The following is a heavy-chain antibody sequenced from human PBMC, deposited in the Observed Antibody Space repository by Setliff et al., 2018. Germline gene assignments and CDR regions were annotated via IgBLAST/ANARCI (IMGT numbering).Heavy chain of an antibody. D-gene: IGHD5-12*01. Sequence: ASVKVSCKTSGYNFITTGISWVRQAPGQGPEWMGCISPYNGNTNYAQKFQDRVTMTTDTSTATVYMELKNLRSDDTAVYYCARSSGPRVVLAADFDYWGRGTLVTVSS. J-gene: IGHJ4*02. CDR3: ARSSGPRVVLAADFDY. V-gene: IGHV1-18*01. CDR2: ISPYNGNT. CDR1: GYNFITTG.